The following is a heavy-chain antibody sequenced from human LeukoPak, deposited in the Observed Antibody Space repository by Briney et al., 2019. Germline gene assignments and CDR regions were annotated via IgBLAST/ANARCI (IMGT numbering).Heavy chain of an antibody. D-gene: IGHD3-22*01. CDR2: INPSGGST. CDR3: ARDYYDSSGSGHQNRGDY. J-gene: IGHJ4*02. CDR1: GGTFSSYT. Sequence: ASVKVSCKASGGTFSSYTISWVRQAPGQGLEWMGIINPSGGSTSYAQKFQGRVTMTRDTSTSTVYMELSSLRSEDTAVYYCARDYYDSSGSGHQNRGDYWGQGTLVTVSS. V-gene: IGHV1-46*03.